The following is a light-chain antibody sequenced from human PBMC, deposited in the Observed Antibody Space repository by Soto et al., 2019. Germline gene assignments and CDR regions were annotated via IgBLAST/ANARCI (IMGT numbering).Light chain of an antibody. V-gene: IGKV3-11*01. CDR2: DAS. CDR1: QSVSSY. CDR3: QPRSNWLRNT. Sequence: EIVLTQSPATLSLSPGERATLSCRASQSVSSYLAWYQQKPGQAPRLLIYDASNRATGIPARFSGSGSGTDFTLTISCLEPEDFAVYYCQPRSNWLRNTFGGGTKV. J-gene: IGKJ4*01.